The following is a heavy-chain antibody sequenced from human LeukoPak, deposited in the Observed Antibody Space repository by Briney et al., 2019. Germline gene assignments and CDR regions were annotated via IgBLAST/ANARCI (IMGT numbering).Heavy chain of an antibody. CDR3: ARRDIVVVPAAISGRHWFDP. Sequence: SETLSLTCTVSGGSISSSSYYWGWIRQPPGKGLEWIGSIYYSGSTYYNPSLKRRVTISVDTSKNQFSLKLSSVTAADTAVYYCARRDIVVVPAAISGRHWFDPWGQGTLVTVSS. D-gene: IGHD2-2*01. CDR1: GGSISSSSYY. V-gene: IGHV4-39*01. CDR2: IYYSGST. J-gene: IGHJ5*02.